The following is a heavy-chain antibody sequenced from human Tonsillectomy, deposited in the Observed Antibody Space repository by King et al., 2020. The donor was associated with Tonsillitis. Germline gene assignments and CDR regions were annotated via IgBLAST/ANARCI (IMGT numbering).Heavy chain of an antibody. CDR1: GFTFSDYY. D-gene: IGHD2-2*01. V-gene: IGHV3-11*01. J-gene: IGHJ4*02. Sequence: VQLVESGGGLVKPGGSLRLSCAASGFTFSDYYMSWIRQAPGKGLEWVSYISNSNMYYAGSVKGRFTISMDNAKNSLYLQMNSLRAEDTAVYYCARDYPYDQSPFDYWGQGTLVTVSS. CDR3: ARDYPYDQSPFDY. CDR2: ISNSNM.